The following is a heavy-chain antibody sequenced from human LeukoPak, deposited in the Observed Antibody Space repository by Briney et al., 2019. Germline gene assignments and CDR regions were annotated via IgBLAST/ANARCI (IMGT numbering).Heavy chain of an antibody. CDR3: ARGLGEGYPDH. CDR1: GGSFSGFN. J-gene: IGHJ4*02. CDR2: ILPGGRI. D-gene: IGHD5-12*01. Sequence: SETLSLTCAVQGGSFSGFNWTGMRKPPGKGPEWIGEILPGGRINYNPSRQSRVTISGHTSKNQFSLKVSSVTAADTAVYYCARGLGEGYPDHWGQGTVVTVSP. V-gene: IGHV4-34*01.